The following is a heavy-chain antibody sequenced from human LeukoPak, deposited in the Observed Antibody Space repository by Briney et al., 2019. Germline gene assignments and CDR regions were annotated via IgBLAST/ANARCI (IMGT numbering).Heavy chain of an antibody. J-gene: IGHJ4*01. CDR3: ASRKLGNDD. CDR1: CVSISGGGSS. CDR2: FYNLGNT. Sequence: PSETLSLTCAVSCVSISGGGSSWSWLRQPQGKGLEWIGHFYNLGNTFYNPSLKSRLNISVDASKHRFPVNVKSVTPGHPPVYHCASRKLGNDDWGQGTLVTVSS. V-gene: IGHV4-30-4*07. D-gene: IGHD7-27*01.